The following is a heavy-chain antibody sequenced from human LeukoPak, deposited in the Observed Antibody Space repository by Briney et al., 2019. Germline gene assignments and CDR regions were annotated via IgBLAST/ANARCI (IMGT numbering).Heavy chain of an antibody. Sequence: SETLSLTCTVSGVSISGFYWNWIRQPPRKGLEWVGYSHTGGSISSNPSLNSRVAFSMDTSKNQVSLRLNSVTATDTAVYYCARRRGGFGEGEFDYWGQGIPATVS. CDR1: GVSISGFY. CDR3: ARRRGGFGEGEFDY. V-gene: IGHV4-4*08. CDR2: SHTGGSI. J-gene: IGHJ4*02. D-gene: IGHD3-10*01.